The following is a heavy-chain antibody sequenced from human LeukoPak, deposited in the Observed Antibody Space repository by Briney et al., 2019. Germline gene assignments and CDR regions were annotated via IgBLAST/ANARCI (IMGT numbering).Heavy chain of an antibody. CDR2: IYHSGST. J-gene: IGHJ5*01. V-gene: IGHV4-38-2*01. Sequence: SETLSLTCAVSGYSISSGYYWGWIRQPPGNGLEWIGSIYHSGSTYYNPSLKSRVTISVDTSKNQFSLKLSSVTAADTAVYYCASLLIAAAGTGFWFDSWGQGTLVTVSS. CDR3: ASLLIAAAGTGFWFDS. CDR1: GYSISSGYY. D-gene: IGHD6-13*01.